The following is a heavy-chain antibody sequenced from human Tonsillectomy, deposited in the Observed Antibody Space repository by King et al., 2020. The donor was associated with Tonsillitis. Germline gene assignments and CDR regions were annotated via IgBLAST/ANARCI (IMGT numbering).Heavy chain of an antibody. Sequence: QLVQSGAEVKKPGASVKVSCKASGYTFTSYYMHWVRQAPGQGLEWMGIINPSGGSTSYAQKFQGRVTITRDTSTSTVYMELSTPGSEDTAVYYTAREDCIQEELRVFDYCGQGTLVTVSS. CDR1: GYTFTSYY. V-gene: IGHV1-46*03. CDR3: AREDCIQEELRVFDY. D-gene: IGHD1-26*01. CDR2: INPSGGST. J-gene: IGHJ4*02.